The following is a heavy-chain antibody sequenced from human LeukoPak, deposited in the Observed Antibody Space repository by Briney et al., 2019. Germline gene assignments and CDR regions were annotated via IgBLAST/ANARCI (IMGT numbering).Heavy chain of an antibody. V-gene: IGHV3-30*18. Sequence: GKSLRLSCAASGFTFNNYGMHWVRQAPGKGLEWVAVISYDGRNKHYPDSVKGRFTITRDISTDTLWLQMDSLRTEDTAVYYCAKGPLRGTAAAIDYWGQGTLVTVSS. CDR1: GFTFNNYG. J-gene: IGHJ4*02. D-gene: IGHD2-2*01. CDR3: AKGPLRGTAAAIDY. CDR2: ISYDGRNK.